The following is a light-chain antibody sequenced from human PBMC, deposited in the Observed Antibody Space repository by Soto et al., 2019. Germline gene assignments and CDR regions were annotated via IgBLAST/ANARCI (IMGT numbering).Light chain of an antibody. CDR1: QGISSY. CDR3: QHYNSYSEA. Sequence: IQLTQSPTSLSASVGDRVTMTCRASQGISSYLAWYQQKPGKAPKLLIYGASTLQSGVPSRFSGSGSGTDFTLTVSSLQPEDFATYYCQHYNSYSEAFGQGTKVDI. V-gene: IGKV1-9*01. CDR2: GAS. J-gene: IGKJ1*01.